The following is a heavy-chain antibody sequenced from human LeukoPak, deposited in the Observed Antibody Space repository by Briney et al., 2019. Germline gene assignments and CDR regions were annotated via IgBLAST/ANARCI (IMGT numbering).Heavy chain of an antibody. CDR3: ARDQIHYDFWSGYYEGWFDP. V-gene: IGHV4-34*01. CDR1: GGSFSGYY. D-gene: IGHD3-3*01. J-gene: IGHJ5*02. CDR2: INHSGST. Sequence: SETLSLTCAVYGGSFSGYYWSWIRQPPGKGLEWIGEINHSGSTNYNPSLKSRVTISVDTSKNQFSLKLSSVTAADTAVYYCARDQIHYDFWSGYYEGWFDPWGQGTLVTVSS.